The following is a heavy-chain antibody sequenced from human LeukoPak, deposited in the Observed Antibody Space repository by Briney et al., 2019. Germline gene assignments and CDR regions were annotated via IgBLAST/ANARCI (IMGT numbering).Heavy chain of an antibody. J-gene: IGHJ5*02. CDR1: GFNLNNHA. CDR2: IKTEGYGGTA. V-gene: IGHV3-49*04. CDR3: ARDFHIFAYYGFGDL. Sequence: PGGSLRLSCTASGFNLNNHAMSWVRQAPGKGLEWLGFIKTEGYGGTADYAASVKGRFTISRDDSTNIAYLQMTRLNTEDTAVYYCARDFHIFAYYGFGDLWGQGTLVSVSS. D-gene: IGHD1-26*01.